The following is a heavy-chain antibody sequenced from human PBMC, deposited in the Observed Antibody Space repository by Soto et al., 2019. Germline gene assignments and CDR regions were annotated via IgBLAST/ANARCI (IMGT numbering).Heavy chain of an antibody. Sequence: EVQLVESGGGLVQPGGSLRLSCAASGFTFSSYWMSWVRQAPGKGLEWVANIKQDGSEKYYVDSVKGRFTISRDNAKNSLYLQINSLRAEDTAVYYCARDQGTDGWYFDLWGRGTLVTVSS. CDR1: GFTFSSYW. CDR3: ARDQGTDGWYFDL. CDR2: IKQDGSEK. V-gene: IGHV3-7*01. J-gene: IGHJ2*01.